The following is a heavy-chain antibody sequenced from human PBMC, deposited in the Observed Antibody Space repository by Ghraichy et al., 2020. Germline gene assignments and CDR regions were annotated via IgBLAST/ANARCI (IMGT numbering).Heavy chain of an antibody. CDR2: ITSDGSST. CDR1: GFTFSSYW. J-gene: IGHJ4*02. V-gene: IGHV3-74*01. CDR3: ANSIGYCGGGSCYFDS. D-gene: IGHD2-15*01. Sequence: GGSLRLSCAASGFTFSSYWMHWVRQAPGTGLVYILHITSDGSSTNYADSVKGRFTISRDNANNTLFLQMDSLRDEDTAVYYCANSIGYCGGGSCYFDSWGQGALVTVSS.